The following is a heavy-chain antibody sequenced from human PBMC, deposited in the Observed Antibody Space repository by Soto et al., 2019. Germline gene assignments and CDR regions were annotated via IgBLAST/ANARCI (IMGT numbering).Heavy chain of an antibody. CDR2: GYYSGST. D-gene: IGHD5-18*01. CDR3: PRPGYSYWSGNWCDP. V-gene: IGHV4-30-4*01. Sequence: SVTRSLTRPVSPGSISRGDYYWSWIRQPPEKGLEWIGYGYYSGSTYYNPSRKSRGTISVYTSKNQFSLKLSSVTAADTAVHYCPRPGYSYWSGNWCDPRRQGTLVTVYS. CDR1: PGSISRGDYY. J-gene: IGHJ5*02.